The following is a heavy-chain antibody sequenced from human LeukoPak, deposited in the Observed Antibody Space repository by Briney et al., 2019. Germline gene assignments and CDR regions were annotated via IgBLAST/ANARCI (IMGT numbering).Heavy chain of an antibody. CDR3: AGVHCTSTRCYAVFDY. Sequence: SETLSLTCTVSGYSINSLYYWGWIRQSPGKGLEWIASVHHSGSTYYNPSLKSRVTMSIDTSKNQFSLKLSSVTAADTAVYHCAGVHCTSTRCYAVFDYWGQGILVTVSS. J-gene: IGHJ4*02. D-gene: IGHD2-2*01. CDR1: GYSINSLYY. V-gene: IGHV4-38-2*02. CDR2: VHHSGST.